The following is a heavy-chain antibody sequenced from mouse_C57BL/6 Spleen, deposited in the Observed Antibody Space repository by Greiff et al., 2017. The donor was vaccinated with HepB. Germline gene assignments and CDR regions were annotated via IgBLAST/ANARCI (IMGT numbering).Heavy chain of an antibody. J-gene: IGHJ2*01. CDR1: GYTFTSYW. D-gene: IGHD3-2*02. CDR2: IDPSDSYT. V-gene: IGHV1-50*01. Sequence: QVQLQQPGAELVKPGASVKLSCKASGYTFTSYWMPWVKQRPGQGLEWIGEIDPSDSYTNYNQKFKGKATLTVDTSTSTAYMQLSSLTSEDSAVYYCARGAQADYFDDWGNGTTLTVSS. CDR3: ARGAQADYFDD.